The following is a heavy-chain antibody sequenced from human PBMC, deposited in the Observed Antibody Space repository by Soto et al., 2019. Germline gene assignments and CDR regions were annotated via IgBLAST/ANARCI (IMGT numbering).Heavy chain of an antibody. J-gene: IGHJ4*02. CDR2: VFHTGTT. V-gene: IGHV4-4*02. CDR3: ARSAGWYAVHS. D-gene: IGHD6-19*01. CDR1: GDSVSSPYY. Sequence: QVQLQESGPGLVKPSGTLSLTCAVSGDSVSSPYYWCWVRQPPGKGLEWIGEVFHTGTTCYNPSLRSRVTISMDKSNNQFALDLTSVAAADTAVYYCARSAGWYAVHSWGPGTLVSVSS.